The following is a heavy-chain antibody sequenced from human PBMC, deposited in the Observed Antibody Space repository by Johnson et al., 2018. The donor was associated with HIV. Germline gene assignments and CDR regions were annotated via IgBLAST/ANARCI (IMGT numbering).Heavy chain of an antibody. CDR3: ARGGSRITIFGVDINLGAFDI. V-gene: IGHV3-30*03. Sequence: QEQLVESGGGVVQPGRSLRLSCAASGFTFSSYGMHWVRQAPGKGLEWVAVISYDGSNKYYADSVKVRFTISRDNAKNSLYLQINSLRAGDTAVYYCARGGSRITIFGVDINLGAFDIWGQGTMVIVSS. CDR1: GFTFSSYG. D-gene: IGHD3-3*01. J-gene: IGHJ3*02. CDR2: ISYDGSNK.